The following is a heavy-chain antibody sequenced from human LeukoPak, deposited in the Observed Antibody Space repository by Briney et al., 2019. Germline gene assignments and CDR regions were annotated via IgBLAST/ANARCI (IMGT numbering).Heavy chain of an antibody. CDR3: ARRGGYSGYGPFDY. D-gene: IGHD5-12*01. J-gene: IGHJ4*02. Sequence: GSLRLSCAASGFTFSSYWMSWVRQPPGKGLEWIGEINHSGSTNYNPSLKSRVTISVDTSKNQFSLKLSSVTAADTAVYYCARRGGYSGYGPFDYWGQGTLVTVSS. CDR2: INHSGST. CDR1: GFTFSSYW. V-gene: IGHV4-34*01.